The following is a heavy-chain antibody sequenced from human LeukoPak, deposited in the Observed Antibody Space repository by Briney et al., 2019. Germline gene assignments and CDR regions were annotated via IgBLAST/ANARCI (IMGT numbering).Heavy chain of an antibody. J-gene: IGHJ4*02. Sequence: PSETLSLTCTVSDGSISIYYGSWIRQPPGKGLEWIGYVYSSGNTNYSPSLKGRAIISADTSKNQFSLKLTSVTAADTAVYYCVRDRELTYWGQGILVTVSS. CDR1: DGSISIYY. CDR3: VRDRELTY. D-gene: IGHD3-10*01. V-gene: IGHV4-4*08. CDR2: VYSSGNT.